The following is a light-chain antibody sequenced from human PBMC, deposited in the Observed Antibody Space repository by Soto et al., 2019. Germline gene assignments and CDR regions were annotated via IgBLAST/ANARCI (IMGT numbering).Light chain of an antibody. CDR2: GVS. Sequence: QSALTQPASVSGSPGQSITISCTGTSSDIGDYKYVSWYQQHPGKAPKLMIYGVSNRPSGVSNRFSGSKSGNTASLTISGLQAEDEADYYCSSYPTSRWVFGGGTKVTVL. J-gene: IGLJ3*02. V-gene: IGLV2-14*01. CDR1: SSDIGDYKY. CDR3: SSYPTSRWV.